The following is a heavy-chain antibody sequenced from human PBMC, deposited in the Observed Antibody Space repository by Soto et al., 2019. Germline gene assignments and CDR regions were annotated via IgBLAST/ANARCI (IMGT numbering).Heavy chain of an antibody. Sequence: SRRLSCAASGFTFDYYAMHWGRQAPGKGLEWVSVISCNSGSIGYADSVKNRFPISRDNAKNSLYLQMNSLRAEDTALYYCAKGWVPASTYYYYGMDVWGQGTTVTVSS. CDR3: AKGWVPASTYYYYGMDV. CDR1: GFTFDYYA. V-gene: IGHV3-9*01. D-gene: IGHD2-2*01. J-gene: IGHJ6*02. CDR2: ISCNSGSI.